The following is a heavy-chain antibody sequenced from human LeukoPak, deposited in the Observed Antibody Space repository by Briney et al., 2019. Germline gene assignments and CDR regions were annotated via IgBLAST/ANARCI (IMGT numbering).Heavy chain of an antibody. D-gene: IGHD5-24*01. Sequence: GGSLRLSCEGSGFTFSSYTMIWVRQAPGKGLEWLTSISSTSSYIYYADSVKGRFTISRDNAKNSLYLQMNSLRAEDTAVYYCARFGPSGGRWLQFTGVSAFDIWGRGTMVTVSS. CDR1: GFTFSSYT. J-gene: IGHJ3*02. CDR3: ARFGPSGGRWLQFTGVSAFDI. CDR2: ISSTSSYI. V-gene: IGHV3-21*01.